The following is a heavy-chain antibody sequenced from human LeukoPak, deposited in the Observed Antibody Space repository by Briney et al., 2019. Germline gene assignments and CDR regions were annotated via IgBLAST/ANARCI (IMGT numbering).Heavy chain of an antibody. V-gene: IGHV3-11*01. D-gene: IGHD3-16*01. Sequence: PGGSLRLSCAASGFTFSDYYMSWIRQAPGKGLEWVSYISSSGRTIYYADSVKGRFTISRDNAKNSQYLQVNSLRAEDTAVYYCARNFGGASAYYYYYYMDVWGKGTPVTVSS. CDR3: ARNFGGASAYYYYYYMDV. CDR2: ISSSGRTI. CDR1: GFTFSDYY. J-gene: IGHJ6*03.